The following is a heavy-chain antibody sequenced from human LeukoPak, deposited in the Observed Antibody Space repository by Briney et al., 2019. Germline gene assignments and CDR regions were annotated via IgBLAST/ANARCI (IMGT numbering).Heavy chain of an antibody. CDR1: GGSLSSSYYY. V-gene: IGHV4-39*01. Sequence: SETLSLTCTVSGGSLSSSYYYWGWIRQPPGKGLEWIGSIYYSGSTYYNPSLKSRVTISVDTSKNQFSLKLRSVTAADTAMYYCARADGDYDGLDYWGQGTLVTVSS. D-gene: IGHD4-17*01. CDR3: ARADGDYDGLDY. CDR2: IYYSGST. J-gene: IGHJ4*02.